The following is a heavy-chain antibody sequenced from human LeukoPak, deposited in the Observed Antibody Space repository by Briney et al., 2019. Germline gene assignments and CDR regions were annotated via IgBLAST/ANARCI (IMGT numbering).Heavy chain of an antibody. D-gene: IGHD1-26*01. CDR2: ISGSGGST. Sequence: GGSLILSCAASGFTFSSYAMSWVRQAPGKGLEWVSAISGSGGSTYYADSVKGRFTISRDNSKNTLYLQMNSLRAEDTAVYYCPKDLWWELLHDYWGQGTLVTVSS. V-gene: IGHV3-23*01. CDR3: PKDLWWELLHDY. CDR1: GFTFSSYA. J-gene: IGHJ4*02.